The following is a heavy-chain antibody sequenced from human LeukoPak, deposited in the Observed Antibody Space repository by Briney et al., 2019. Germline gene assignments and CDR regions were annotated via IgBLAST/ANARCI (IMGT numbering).Heavy chain of an antibody. V-gene: IGHV4-38-2*02. CDR3: ARDFNWGYFDY. CDR1: GYSISSGYY. J-gene: IGHJ4*02. Sequence: SETLSLTCTVSGYSISSGYYWGWIRQPPGMGLEWIGSIYHSGSTYYNPSLKSRVTISVDTSKNQFSLKLSSVTAADTAVYYCARDFNWGYFDYWGQGTLVTVSS. CDR2: IYHSGST. D-gene: IGHD7-27*01.